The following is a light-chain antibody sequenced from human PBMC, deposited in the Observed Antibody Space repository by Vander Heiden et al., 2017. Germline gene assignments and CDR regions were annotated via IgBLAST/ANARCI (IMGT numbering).Light chain of an antibody. CDR1: SSNVGAGYA. J-gene: IGLJ1*01. V-gene: IGLV1-40*01. CDR3: QSYDSSLSGYV. CDR2: GNT. Sequence: QSVLTQPPSVSGAPGQRVTISCPGRSSNVGAGYAVQWYRQLPGTDPKLLIVGNTIRPSGVPGRFSGSKSGTTASLAITGLQADDEADYYCQSYDSSLSGYVFGTGTKVTVL.